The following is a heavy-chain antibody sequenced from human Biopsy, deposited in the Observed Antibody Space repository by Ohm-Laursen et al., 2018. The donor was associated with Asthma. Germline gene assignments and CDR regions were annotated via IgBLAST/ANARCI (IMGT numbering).Heavy chain of an antibody. Sequence: GSSVKVSCNSLGGTFNTYVIGWVRQAPGQGLEWMGGINSVFGTTTYPQKFQDRVTITADDSTSTVYMELSSLRSEDTAVYYCARKAGSCISRTCYSLDFWGQGILVTVSS. CDR1: GGTFNTYV. D-gene: IGHD2-2*01. CDR3: ARKAGSCISRTCYSLDF. J-gene: IGHJ4*02. CDR2: INSVFGTT. V-gene: IGHV1-69*01.